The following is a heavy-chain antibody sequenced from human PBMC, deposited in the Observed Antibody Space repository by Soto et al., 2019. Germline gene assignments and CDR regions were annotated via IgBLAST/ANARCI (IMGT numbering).Heavy chain of an antibody. J-gene: IGHJ3*02. CDR1: GLTVTGKKY. CDR2: VYDTDGI. V-gene: IGHV3-53*01. D-gene: IGHD4-17*01. Sequence: VQLVESGGGLIQPGGSLRLSCEASGLTVTGKKYVAWVRQAPGKGLEWVSGVYDTDGIYYAGSVKGRFTSSRDNSKIIVYLEMNSLAPHDTGVYYCATWRLREHAYDIWGLGTTVTVSS. CDR3: ATWRLREHAYDI.